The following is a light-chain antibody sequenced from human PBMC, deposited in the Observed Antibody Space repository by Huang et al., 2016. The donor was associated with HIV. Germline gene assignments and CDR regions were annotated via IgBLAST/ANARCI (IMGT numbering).Light chain of an antibody. CDR2: GAS. CDR1: QAIGNF. V-gene: IGKV1-27*01. J-gene: IGKJ1*01. Sequence: DIQMTQSPSSLSASPGVRVTISCRANQAIGNFLAWYQHKPGGVPRLLIYGASTLQSSCPSRFSGRGSGTDFTLTITSFQPDDVATYYCQIYDSAPRAFGQGTKVEI. CDR3: QIYDSAPRA.